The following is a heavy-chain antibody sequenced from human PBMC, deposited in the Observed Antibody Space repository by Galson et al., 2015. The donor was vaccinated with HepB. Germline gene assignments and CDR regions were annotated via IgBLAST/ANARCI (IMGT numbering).Heavy chain of an antibody. D-gene: IGHD3-10*01. Sequence: SLRLSCAASGFTFSSYGMHWVRQAPGKGLEWVAGIWYDGSNKYYADSVKGRFTISRDNSKNTLYLQMNSLRAEDTAVYYCARDGEVLPRLNPYFDYWGQGTLVTVSS. CDR2: IWYDGSNK. V-gene: IGHV3-33*01. CDR3: ARDGEVLPRLNPYFDY. CDR1: GFTFSSYG. J-gene: IGHJ4*02.